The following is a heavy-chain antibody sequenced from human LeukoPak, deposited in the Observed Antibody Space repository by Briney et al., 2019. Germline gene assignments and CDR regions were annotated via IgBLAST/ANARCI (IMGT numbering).Heavy chain of an antibody. CDR1: EFTFSNYG. CDR2: ILSDGSDK. J-gene: IGHJ4*02. Sequence: GGSLRLSCAASEFTFSNYGMHWVRQAPGKGLEWVAAILSDGSDKYYADSVKGRFTISRDNSKNTLYPQMNSLRAEDTAVYYYAKGNSGFYFYFDYWGQGTLVTVSS. V-gene: IGHV3-30*18. CDR3: AKGNSGFYFYFDY. D-gene: IGHD3-22*01.